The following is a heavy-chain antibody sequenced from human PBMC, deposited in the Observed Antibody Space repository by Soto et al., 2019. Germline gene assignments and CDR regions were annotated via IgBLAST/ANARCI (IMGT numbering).Heavy chain of an antibody. V-gene: IGHV4-39*01. CDR2: IYYSGST. CDR1: GGSISSSSYY. D-gene: IGHD3-16*02. CDR3: ARTMITFGGVIVSGDAFDI. Sequence: PSETLSLTCTASGGSISSSSYYWGWIRQPPGKGMEWIGSIYYSGSTYYNPSLKSRVTISVDTSKNQFSLKLSSVTAADTAVYYCARTMITFGGVIVSGDAFDIWGQGTMVTVSS. J-gene: IGHJ3*02.